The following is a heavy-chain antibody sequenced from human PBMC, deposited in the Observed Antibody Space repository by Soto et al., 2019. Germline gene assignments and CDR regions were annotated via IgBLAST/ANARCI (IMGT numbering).Heavy chain of an antibody. Sequence: GGYLRLACAASGFTFSTYWMDWVRQTPGKGLEWVANINQDGSEKNYVDSVKGRFTIYRDNAKNSLYLQMSSLTAEDSALYYCSRSLNSCGQGTLVTVYS. CDR2: INQDGSEK. V-gene: IGHV3-7*01. CDR1: GFTFSTYW. CDR3: SRSLNS. J-gene: IGHJ4*02.